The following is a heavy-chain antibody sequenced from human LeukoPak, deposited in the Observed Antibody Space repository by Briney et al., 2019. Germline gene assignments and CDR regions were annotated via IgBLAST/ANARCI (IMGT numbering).Heavy chain of an antibody. J-gene: IGHJ5*02. V-gene: IGHV3-30*18. CDR3: AKLTNSWFDA. CDR2: ISYDGSNE. D-gene: IGHD2-2*01. CDR1: VFTYSSYG. Sequence: GGSLRLSCAASVFTYSSYGMHWVRQAPGKGLEWVAVISYDGSNENYADSAKGQFTISRDNTKNTLYVQMNSLRAEDTALYYCAKLTNSWFDAWGQGSLVTVSS.